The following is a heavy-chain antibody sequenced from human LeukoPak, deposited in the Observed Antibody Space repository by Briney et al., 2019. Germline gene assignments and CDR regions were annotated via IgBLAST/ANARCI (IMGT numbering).Heavy chain of an antibody. CDR3: ARGLMVRGVIGRYWFDP. Sequence: SETLSLTCAVYGGSFSGYYWRWIRQPPGKGLEWIGEINHSGSTNYNPSLKSRVTISVDTSKNQFSLQLSSVTAADTAVYYCARGLMVRGVIGRYWFDPWGQGTLVTVSS. J-gene: IGHJ5*02. V-gene: IGHV4-34*01. CDR2: INHSGST. CDR1: GGSFSGYY. D-gene: IGHD3-10*01.